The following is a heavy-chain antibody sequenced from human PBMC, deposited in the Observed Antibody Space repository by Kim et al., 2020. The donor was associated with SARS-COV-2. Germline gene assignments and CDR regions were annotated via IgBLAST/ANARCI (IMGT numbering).Heavy chain of an antibody. CDR3: ARVEDCSDGRCYYYGMDV. Sequence: ASVKVSCKASGYTFTSYAIHWVRQAPGQRPEWMGWINAGNGHTKNSQKVQGRLTFTRDTSASRADMELSSLRSEDTAVYYCARVEDCSDGRCYYYGMDVWGQGTTVTVSS. V-gene: IGHV1-3*01. CDR1: GYTFTSYA. D-gene: IGHD2-15*01. CDR2: INAGNGHT. J-gene: IGHJ6*02.